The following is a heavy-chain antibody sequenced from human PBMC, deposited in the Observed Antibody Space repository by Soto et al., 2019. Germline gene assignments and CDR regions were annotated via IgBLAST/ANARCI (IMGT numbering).Heavy chain of an antibody. V-gene: IGHV4-39*01. CDR2: IYYSGST. J-gene: IGHJ5*02. Sequence: QLQLQESGPGLVKPSETLSLTCTVSGGSISSRGYYWGWIRTPPGKVLAWIGTIYYSGSTYYNPYLKSRVTISVDTSKNQFSLKLSSVTAADTAVYYCATSNWFDPWGQGTLVTVSS. CDR1: GGSISSRGYY. CDR3: ATSNWFDP.